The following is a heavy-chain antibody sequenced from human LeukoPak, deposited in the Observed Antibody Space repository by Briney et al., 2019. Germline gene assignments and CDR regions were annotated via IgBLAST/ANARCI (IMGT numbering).Heavy chain of an antibody. J-gene: IGHJ3*02. Sequence: ASVKVSCKASGYTFTGYYMRWVRQAPGQGLEWMGWINPNSGGTNYAQKFQGRVTMTRDTSISTAYMELSRLRSDDTAVYYCASQSRIITIFGVVMTAHAFDIWGQGTMVTVSS. CDR3: ASQSRIITIFGVVMTAHAFDI. CDR2: INPNSGGT. CDR1: GYTFTGYY. V-gene: IGHV1-2*02. D-gene: IGHD3-3*01.